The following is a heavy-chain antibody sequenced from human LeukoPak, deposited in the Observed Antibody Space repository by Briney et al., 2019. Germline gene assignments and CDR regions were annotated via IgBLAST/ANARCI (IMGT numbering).Heavy chain of an antibody. CDR3: ARGRWSGSIEY. Sequence: SETLSLTCTVSGGSISSGSFYWGWIRQPPGKGLEWIGSIYYTGSTYYNPSLKSRVAISVDTSKNQFSLKLSSVTAADTAVYYCARGRWSGSIEYWGQGTLVTVSS. D-gene: IGHD1-26*01. CDR2: IYYTGST. CDR1: GGSISSGSFY. J-gene: IGHJ4*02. V-gene: IGHV4-39*02.